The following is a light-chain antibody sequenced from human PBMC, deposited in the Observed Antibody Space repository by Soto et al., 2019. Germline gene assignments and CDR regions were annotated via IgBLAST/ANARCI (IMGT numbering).Light chain of an antibody. V-gene: IGKV1-5*03. CDR3: LQDYNYPPA. J-gene: IGKJ1*01. CDR1: QSISSW. Sequence: DIQMTQSPSTLSASVGDRVTITCRASQSISSWLAWYQQKPGKAPKLLIYKASSLESGVPSRFSGSGSGTEFTLTISSLQTEDFATYYCLQDYNYPPAFGQGTKVDIK. CDR2: KAS.